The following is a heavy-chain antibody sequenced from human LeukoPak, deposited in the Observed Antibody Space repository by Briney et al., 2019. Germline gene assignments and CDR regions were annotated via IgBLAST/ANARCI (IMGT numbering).Heavy chain of an antibody. CDR3: ARGGGYYYGSE. Sequence: ASVKVSCKASGYTFTSYFIHWVRQAPGQGLEWMGIINPTGGSTTYAQKFQGRVTMTRDTSTSTVYMELSSLRSEDTAVYCCARGGGYYYGSEWGQGTLVTVSS. D-gene: IGHD3-10*01. CDR1: GYTFTSYF. V-gene: IGHV1-46*01. J-gene: IGHJ4*02. CDR2: INPTGGST.